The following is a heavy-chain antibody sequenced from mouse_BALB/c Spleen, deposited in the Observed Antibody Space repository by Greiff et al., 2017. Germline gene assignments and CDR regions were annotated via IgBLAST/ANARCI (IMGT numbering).Heavy chain of an antibody. CDR3: ARRDTTPFAY. Sequence: EVKLMESGGGLVQPGGSLKLSCAASGFTFSSYTMSWVRQTPEKRLEWVAYISNGGGSTYYPDTVKGRFTISRDNAKNTLYLQMSSLKSEDTAMYYCARRDTTPFAYWGQGTLVTVSA. CDR2: ISNGGGST. D-gene: IGHD1-1*01. CDR1: GFTFSSYT. J-gene: IGHJ3*01. V-gene: IGHV5-12-2*01.